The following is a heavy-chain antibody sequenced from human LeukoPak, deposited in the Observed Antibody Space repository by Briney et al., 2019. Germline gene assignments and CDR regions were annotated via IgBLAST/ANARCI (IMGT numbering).Heavy chain of an antibody. J-gene: IGHJ6*03. Sequence: PSETLSLTCTVSGGSISSYYWGWIRQPPGKGLEWIGSIYHSGSTYYNPSLKSRVTISVDTSKNQFSLKLSSVTAADTTVYYCARQVYYGGYYYYYMDVWGKGTTVTVSS. D-gene: IGHD3-10*01. CDR3: ARQVYYGGYYYYYMDV. CDR1: GGSISSYY. CDR2: IYHSGST. V-gene: IGHV4-38-2*02.